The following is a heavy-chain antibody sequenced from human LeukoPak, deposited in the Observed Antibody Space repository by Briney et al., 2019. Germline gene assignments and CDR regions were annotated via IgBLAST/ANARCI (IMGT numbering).Heavy chain of an antibody. V-gene: IGHV3-21*01. D-gene: IGHD3-10*01. CDR3: ARSGGPGTYHQLRYNWFDP. CDR1: GFTLSGYH. Sequence: PGGSLRLSCAASGFTLSGYHMNWVRQAPGKGLEWLSSITTISHYIYYAGAVRGRFTISRDNAKNSLYLQMNSLRGEDTAVYYCARSGGPGTYHQLRYNWFDPWGQGTLVTVSS. J-gene: IGHJ5*02. CDR2: ITTISHYI.